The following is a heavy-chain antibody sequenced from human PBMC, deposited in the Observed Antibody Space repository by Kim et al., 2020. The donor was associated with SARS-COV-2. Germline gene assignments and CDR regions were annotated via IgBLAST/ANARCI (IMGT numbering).Heavy chain of an antibody. CDR1: GGTFSSYA. V-gene: IGHV1-69*13. CDR3: ARDGRGGYSGYDWTPTVY. Sequence: SVKVSCKASGGTFSSYAISWVRQAPGQGLEWMGGIIPIFGTANYAQKFQGRVTITADESTSTAYMELSSLRSEDTAVYYCARDGRGGYSGYDWTPTVYWGQGTLVTVSS. J-gene: IGHJ4*02. D-gene: IGHD5-12*01. CDR2: IIPIFGTA.